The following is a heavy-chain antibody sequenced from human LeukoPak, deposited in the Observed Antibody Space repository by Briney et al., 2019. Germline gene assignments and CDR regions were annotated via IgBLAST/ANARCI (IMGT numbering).Heavy chain of an antibody. CDR3: TTDRGITTKLLFDS. Sequence: GGSLRLSCAASGFPFSQAWMSWVRQVPGKGLESVGRIKSKTDGGATDYPAPVSGRFTISRDDSRNTVYLQLRSPKTEDTAVYFCTTDRGITTKLLFDSWGQGTPVTVSS. D-gene: IGHD1-14*01. CDR2: IKSKTDGGAT. V-gene: IGHV3-15*01. J-gene: IGHJ4*02. CDR1: GFPFSQAW.